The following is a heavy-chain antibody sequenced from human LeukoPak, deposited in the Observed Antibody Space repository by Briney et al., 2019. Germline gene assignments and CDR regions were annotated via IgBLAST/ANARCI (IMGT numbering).Heavy chain of an antibody. V-gene: IGHV3-53*01. CDR3: ARDSLRYFDWLPYGMDV. D-gene: IGHD3-9*01. CDR2: IYSGGST. CDR1: GFTVSSNY. J-gene: IGHJ6*02. Sequence: PGGSLRLSCAASGFTVSSNYMSWVRQAPGKGLEWVSVIYSGGSTYYADSVKGRFTISRDNSKNTLYLQMNSLRAEDTAVYYCARDSLRYFDWLPYGMDVWGQGTTVTVSS.